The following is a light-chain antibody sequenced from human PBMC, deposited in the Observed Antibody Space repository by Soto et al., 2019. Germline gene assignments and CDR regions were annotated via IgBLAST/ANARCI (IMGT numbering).Light chain of an antibody. V-gene: IGLV1-47*02. CDR2: SNN. Sequence: QAVVTQPPSVSAAPGQRVTISCSGSSSNIGTNYVYWYQQLPGTAPKLLIYSNNQRPSGVPYRFSGSKSGTSASLAISGLRSEDEADYYCASWDASLSGRVFGGGTKLTVL. J-gene: IGLJ3*02. CDR1: SSNIGTNY. CDR3: ASWDASLSGRV.